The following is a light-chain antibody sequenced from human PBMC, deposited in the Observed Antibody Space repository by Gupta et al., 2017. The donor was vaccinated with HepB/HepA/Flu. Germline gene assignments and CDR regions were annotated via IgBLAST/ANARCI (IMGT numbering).Light chain of an antibody. J-gene: IGLJ2*01. Sequence: SSVLTQPPSLSVAPGKTARITCGGNNIGSKSVHWYQQKPGQAPVLVLYNDGDRPSGIPERFSGSKSGNTTTLTIGRVEAGDEADYYCQVWDISSDHRVFGGGTKLTVL. CDR1: NIGSKS. CDR3: QVWDISSDHRV. CDR2: NDG. V-gene: IGLV3-21*03.